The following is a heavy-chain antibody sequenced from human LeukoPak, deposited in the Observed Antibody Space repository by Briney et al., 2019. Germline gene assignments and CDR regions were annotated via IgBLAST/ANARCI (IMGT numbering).Heavy chain of an antibody. CDR2: ISGSGGST. J-gene: IGHJ4*02. Sequence: GGSLRLSCAASGFTFSSYAMSWVRQAPGKGLEWVSAISGSGGSTYYADSVKGRFTISRDNSKNTLYLQMNSLRAEDTAVYYCAKDSERYYYDSSGYSYFDYWGQGTLDTVSS. CDR3: AKDSERYYYDSSGYSYFDY. V-gene: IGHV3-23*01. CDR1: GFTFSSYA. D-gene: IGHD3-22*01.